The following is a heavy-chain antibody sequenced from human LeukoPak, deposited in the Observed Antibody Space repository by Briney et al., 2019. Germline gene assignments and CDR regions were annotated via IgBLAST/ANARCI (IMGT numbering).Heavy chain of an antibody. CDR1: GFTFSSYW. Sequence: PGGSLRLSCAASGFTFSSYWMSWVRQAPGKGLEWVANIKQDGSEKYYVDSVKGRFTISRDNAKNSLYLQMNSLRAEDTAVYYCARDQSGYHDYFDYWGQGTLVTVSS. D-gene: IGHD5-12*01. V-gene: IGHV3-7*01. CDR2: IKQDGSEK. CDR3: ARDQSGYHDYFDY. J-gene: IGHJ4*02.